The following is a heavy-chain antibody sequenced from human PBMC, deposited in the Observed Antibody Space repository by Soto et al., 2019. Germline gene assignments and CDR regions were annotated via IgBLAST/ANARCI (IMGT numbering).Heavy chain of an antibody. Sequence: PSETLSLTCTVSGGSISSYYWSWIRQPPGKGLEWIVYIYYSGSTNYNPSLKSRVTISVDTSKNQFSLKLSSVTAADTAVYYCARDGGSGWYRDFDYWGQGTLVTVSS. CDR1: GGSISSYY. V-gene: IGHV4-59*01. J-gene: IGHJ4*02. CDR3: ARDGGSGWYRDFDY. D-gene: IGHD6-19*01. CDR2: IYYSGST.